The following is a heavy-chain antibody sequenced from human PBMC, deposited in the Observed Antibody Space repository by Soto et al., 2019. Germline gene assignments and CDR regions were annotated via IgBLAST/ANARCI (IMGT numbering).Heavy chain of an antibody. CDR3: ATNNTPGGMGV. J-gene: IGHJ6*02. D-gene: IGHD1-20*01. CDR2: LSSGGRT. Sequence: GGSLRLSCAASGFTVSANYMGWVRLAPGKGLEWVSVLSSGGRTYYPDSVEGRFTISGDNSKNTVYLQMHSLRAEDTAVYYCATNNTPGGMGVWGQGTTVTVSS. CDR1: GFTVSANY. V-gene: IGHV3-53*01.